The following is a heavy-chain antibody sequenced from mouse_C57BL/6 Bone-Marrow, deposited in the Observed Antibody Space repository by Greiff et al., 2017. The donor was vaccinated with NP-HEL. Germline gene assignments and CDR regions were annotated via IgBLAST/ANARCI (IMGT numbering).Heavy chain of an antibody. CDR1: GFNIKNTY. D-gene: IGHD1-1*01. J-gene: IGHJ2*01. V-gene: IGHV14-3*01. CDR2: IDPANGNT. CDR3: ALGLITTVVARDY. Sequence: VQLQQSVAELVRPGASVKLSCTASGFNIKNTYMHWVKQRPEQGLEWIGRIDPANGNTKYAPKFQGKATITADTSSNTAYLQLSSLTSEDTAIYYCALGLITTVVARDYWGQGTTLTVSS.